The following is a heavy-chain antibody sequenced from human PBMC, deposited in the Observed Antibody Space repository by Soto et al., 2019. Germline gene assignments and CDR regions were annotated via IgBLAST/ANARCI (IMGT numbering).Heavy chain of an antibody. D-gene: IGHD5-12*01. J-gene: IGHJ4*02. V-gene: IGHV4-4*02. CDR2: VYHSGTT. CDR3: AVPGRGDFDY. CDR1: GASIGTNNW. Sequence: SETLSLTCAVSGASIGTNNWWSWVRQPPGKGLEWIGEVYHSGTTNCNPSLKSRVTISIDKSKNQFSLTLTSMTAADTALYYCAVPGRGDFDYWSXGTLVNVSS.